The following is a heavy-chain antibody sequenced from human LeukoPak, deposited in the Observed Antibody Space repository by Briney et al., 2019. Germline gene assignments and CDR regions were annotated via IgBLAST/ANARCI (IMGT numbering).Heavy chain of an antibody. CDR1: GYTFTTYD. V-gene: IGHV1-8*01. Sequence: ASVTVSCKASGYTFTTYDIHWVRQAPGQGLEWMGWMNPNSANTGYAQKFQGRVTMTRNTSIGTAYMELSSLRSEDTAVYYCARSRGRLGWFDRWGQGTLVTVSS. J-gene: IGHJ5*02. D-gene: IGHD3-10*01. CDR3: ARSRGRLGWFDR. CDR2: MNPNSANT.